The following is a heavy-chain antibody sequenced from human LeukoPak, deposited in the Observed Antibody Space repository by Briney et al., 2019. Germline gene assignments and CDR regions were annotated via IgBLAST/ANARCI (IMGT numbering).Heavy chain of an antibody. J-gene: IGHJ4*02. CDR3: ARDKIVGATYFDY. V-gene: IGHV3-7*01. CDR1: GFTFSSYW. CDR2: IKQDGSER. Sequence: PGGSLRLSCAASGFTFSSYWMSWVRQAPGKGLEWVANIKQDGSERYYVDSVKGRFTISRDNAKNSLNLQMNSLRAEDTAIYYCARDKIVGATYFDYWGQGTPVTVSS. D-gene: IGHD1-26*01.